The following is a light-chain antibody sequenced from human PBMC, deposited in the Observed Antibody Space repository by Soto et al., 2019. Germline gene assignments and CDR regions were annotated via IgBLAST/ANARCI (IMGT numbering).Light chain of an antibody. CDR3: QQYNQWPLT. CDR2: GAF. CDR1: ETISRD. J-gene: IGKJ4*01. V-gene: IGKV3D-15*01. Sequence: IVMTQSPATLSVSPGEGATLSCRASETISRDLAWYQQKPGQSPRLLIFGAFTRATGVPVRFSGSGSGTEFTLTVSSLQSEDVAVYFWQQYNQWPLTFGGGTRVDIK.